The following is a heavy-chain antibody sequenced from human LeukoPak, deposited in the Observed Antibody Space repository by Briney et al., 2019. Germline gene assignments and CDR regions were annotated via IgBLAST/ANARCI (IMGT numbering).Heavy chain of an antibody. CDR3: ARDRGFGEPDY. CDR2: ISSVGTTV. D-gene: IGHD3-10*01. CDR1: GFNFSSYE. Sequence: SGGSLRLSCAASGFNFSSYEMNWVRQAPGKGLEWVSYISSVGTTVYYADFVKGRFTISRDNAKNSLHLQLNSLRFEDTAVYYCARDRGFGEPDYWGQGTLVTVSS. J-gene: IGHJ4*02. V-gene: IGHV3-48*03.